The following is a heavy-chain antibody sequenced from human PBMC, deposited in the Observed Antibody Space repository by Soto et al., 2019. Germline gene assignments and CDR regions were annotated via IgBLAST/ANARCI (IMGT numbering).Heavy chain of an antibody. Sequence: QIQLVQSGPEVKKPGSSVRVSCKASGYTFSEHGFSWVRHGPGQGLEWLGWISAYNGVTDYAQKFQGRLTLTTDTSTSTAYMELRSLRSDDTAVYYGARDRPRLTQQFNGVSWGQGTLVTVSS. CDR3: ARDRPRLTQQFNGVS. CDR1: GYTFSEHG. J-gene: IGHJ5*02. D-gene: IGHD2-8*01. V-gene: IGHV1-18*01. CDR2: ISAYNGVT.